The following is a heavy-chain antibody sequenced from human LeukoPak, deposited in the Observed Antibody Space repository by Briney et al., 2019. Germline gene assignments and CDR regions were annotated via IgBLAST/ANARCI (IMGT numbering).Heavy chain of an antibody. D-gene: IGHD3-22*01. CDR2: IHHDGSNK. J-gene: IGHJ6*03. CDR3: AKDHYYDSSGYYPHYYYYYYMDV. V-gene: IGHV3-30*02. Sequence: GGSLRLSCAASGFTFSSYGMHWVRQAPGKGLDWVEFIHHDGSNKYYADSVRGRFTISRDNSKHTLYLQMNSLRAEDTAVYYCAKDHYYDSSGYYPHYYYYYYMDVWGKGTTVTISS. CDR1: GFTFSSYG.